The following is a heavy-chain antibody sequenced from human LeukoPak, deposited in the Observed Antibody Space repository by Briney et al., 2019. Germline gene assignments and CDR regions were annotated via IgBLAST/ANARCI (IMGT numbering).Heavy chain of an antibody. CDR3: ARTISDWYFDL. V-gene: IGHV1-46*01. J-gene: IGHJ2*01. Sequence: ASVKVSCKASGYTFTSCYMHWVRQAPGQGLEWMGIINPSGGSTSYAQRFQGRVTMTRDTSTSTVYMELSSLRSEDTAVYYCARTISDWYFDLWGRGTLVTVSS. CDR1: GYTFTSCY. CDR2: INPSGGST. D-gene: IGHD5-12*01.